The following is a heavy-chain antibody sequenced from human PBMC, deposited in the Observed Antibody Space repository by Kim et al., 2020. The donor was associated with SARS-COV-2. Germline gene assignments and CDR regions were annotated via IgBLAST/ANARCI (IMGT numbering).Heavy chain of an antibody. Sequence: ASVKVSCKASGYTFTSYAMHWVRQAPGQRLEWMGWINAGNGNTKYSQKFQGRVTITRDTSASTAYMELSSLRSEDTAVYYCARGPYLYDFWSLGGMDVWGQGTTVTVSS. D-gene: IGHD3-3*01. J-gene: IGHJ6*02. CDR2: INAGNGNT. CDR3: ARGPYLYDFWSLGGMDV. V-gene: IGHV1-3*01. CDR1: GYTFTSYA.